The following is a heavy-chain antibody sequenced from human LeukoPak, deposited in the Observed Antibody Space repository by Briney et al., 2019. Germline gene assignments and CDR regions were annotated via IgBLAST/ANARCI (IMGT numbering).Heavy chain of an antibody. CDR2: IYSDGSNE. CDR3: AREQQWLGPLDY. CDR1: GFNFSSFG. Sequence: VGSLRLSCAASGFNFSSFGLHSVRQTPGKGLEWVAIIYSDGSNEHYADSVKGRFTISRDNSKNTLSLQMNSLRAEDTAVYHCAREQQWLGPLDYWGQGTLVTVSS. V-gene: IGHV3-33*01. D-gene: IGHD6-19*01. J-gene: IGHJ4*02.